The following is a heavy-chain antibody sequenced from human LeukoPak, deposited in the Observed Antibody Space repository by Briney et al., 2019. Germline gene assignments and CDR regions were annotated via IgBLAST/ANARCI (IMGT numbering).Heavy chain of an antibody. Sequence: PGGSLRLSCAASGFTFSSYGMHWVRQAPGKGLEWVAFVSYDGSNKYYADSVKGRFTISRDNSKNTLYLEMNSLRVEDTAVYYCAKVEYSSSYYWGQGTLLTVSS. D-gene: IGHD6-6*01. CDR3: AKVEYSSSYY. J-gene: IGHJ4*02. V-gene: IGHV3-30*02. CDR2: VSYDGSNK. CDR1: GFTFSSYG.